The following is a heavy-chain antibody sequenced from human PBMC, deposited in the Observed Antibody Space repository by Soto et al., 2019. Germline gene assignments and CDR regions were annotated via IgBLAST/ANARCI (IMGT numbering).Heavy chain of an antibody. V-gene: IGHV1-2*02. CDR2: INPATGAA. Sequence: QLHLVQSGAVVKKPGASVTVSCSASGYPVTAYYMHWVRQAPGRGLEWMGGINPATGAAKYTQTFQGRVTFTRDTSTSTVFMELSGLTSEDTAVFYCARGGGVGVAGSAAFDMWGQGTLVTVSS. CDR1: GYPVTAYY. CDR3: ARGGGVGVAGSAAFDM. J-gene: IGHJ3*02. D-gene: IGHD3-3*01.